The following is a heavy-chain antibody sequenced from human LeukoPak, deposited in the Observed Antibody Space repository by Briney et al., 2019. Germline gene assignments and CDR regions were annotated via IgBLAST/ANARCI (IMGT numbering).Heavy chain of an antibody. D-gene: IGHD6-6*01. Sequence: PGGSLRLSCVASGLTLSNYDTTWVRQAPGKGLEYVSSIGSGGYRFYGGSVKGRFSISRDNSQNTVYLQMNSLRGEDTAIYFCAKKLPDASSYFDFWGLGSLVTVSS. CDR2: IGSGGYR. CDR3: AKKLPDASSYFDF. CDR1: GLTLSNYD. J-gene: IGHJ4*01. V-gene: IGHV3-23*01.